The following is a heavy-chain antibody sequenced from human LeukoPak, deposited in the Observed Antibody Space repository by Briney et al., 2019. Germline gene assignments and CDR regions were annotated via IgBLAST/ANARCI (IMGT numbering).Heavy chain of an antibody. J-gene: IGHJ4*02. CDR1: GFTFSSYW. Sequence: GGSLRLSCAASGFTFSSYWMSWVRQAPGKGLEWVANIKQDGSEKDYVDSVKGRFTISRDNTKNSLYLQMNSLTAEDTAVYYCARDQVSVAGTGIDYWGQGTLVTVSS. D-gene: IGHD6-19*01. V-gene: IGHV3-7*01. CDR3: ARDQVSVAGTGIDY. CDR2: IKQDGSEK.